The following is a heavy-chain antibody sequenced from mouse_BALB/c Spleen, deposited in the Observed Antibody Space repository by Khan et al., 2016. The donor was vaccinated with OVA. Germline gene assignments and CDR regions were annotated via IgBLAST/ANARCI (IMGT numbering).Heavy chain of an antibody. CDR1: GFTFIDYG. J-gene: IGHJ3*01. CDR3: ARGGIAY. V-gene: IGHV5-15*02. CDR2: ISSVAYSI. Sequence: EVELVESGGGLVQPGGSRKLSCAASGFTFIDYGMAWVRQTPGKGPVWIAFISSVAYSIYYADTVTGRFTISRENAKNTLYLEMSSLRSDDTAMYYCARGGIAYWGQGTLVTVSA.